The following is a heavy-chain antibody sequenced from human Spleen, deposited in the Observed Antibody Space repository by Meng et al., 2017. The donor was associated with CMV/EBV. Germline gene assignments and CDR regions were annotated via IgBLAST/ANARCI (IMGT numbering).Heavy chain of an antibody. D-gene: IGHD2-15*01. V-gene: IGHV1-18*01. CDR3: ARDTCSGGSCYPYYGMDV. CDR1: GYTFTSYD. J-gene: IGHJ6*02. CDR2: ISAYNGNT. Sequence: ASVKVSCKASGYTFTSYDINWVRQATGQGLEWMGWISAYNGNTNYAQKLQGRVTMTTDTSTSTAYMELRSLRSDDTAVYYCARDTCSGGSCYPYYGMDVWGQGTTVTVSS.